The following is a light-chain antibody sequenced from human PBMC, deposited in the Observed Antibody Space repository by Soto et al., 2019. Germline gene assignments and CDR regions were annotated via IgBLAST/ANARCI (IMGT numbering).Light chain of an antibody. CDR3: QQSFSKFLYT. CDR1: QSISSY. Sequence: DIQMTQSPSSLSASVGYRVTITCLASQSISSYLNWYQQKPGKAPKLLIYAASSLQSGVPSRFSGSGSGTDFTITISSLQPEDFANYYCQQSFSKFLYTFGQGTKVDSK. CDR2: AAS. J-gene: IGKJ2*01. V-gene: IGKV1-39*01.